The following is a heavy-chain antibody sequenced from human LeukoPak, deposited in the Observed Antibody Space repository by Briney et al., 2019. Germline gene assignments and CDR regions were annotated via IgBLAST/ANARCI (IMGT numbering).Heavy chain of an antibody. CDR2: IYNSGTT. V-gene: IGHV4-59*01. J-gene: IGHJ3*02. CDR1: GASISPSY. Sequence: PSETLSLTCSVSGASISPSYWSWLRQPPGRGLEWIGYIYNSGTTNYNTSLASRVTISLDTSKNQFSLRLSSVSAVDTAVHYCARGPPDRADIWGQGTMVTVSS. D-gene: IGHD3-16*02. CDR3: ARGPPDRADI.